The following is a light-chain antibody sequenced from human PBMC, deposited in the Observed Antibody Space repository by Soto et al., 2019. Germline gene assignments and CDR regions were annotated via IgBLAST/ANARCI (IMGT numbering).Light chain of an antibody. CDR2: GAS. V-gene: IGKV3-20*01. Sequence: EIVLTQSPGTLSLSPGERATLSCRASQSVSNYYLAWYQQKPGQPPRLLXYGASNXXTGIPDRFSGSGSGTDFTLTSSRLEPEAFAVYYCQQYVSSGTFGQGTRLEIK. J-gene: IGKJ5*01. CDR3: QQYVSSGT. CDR1: QSVSNYY.